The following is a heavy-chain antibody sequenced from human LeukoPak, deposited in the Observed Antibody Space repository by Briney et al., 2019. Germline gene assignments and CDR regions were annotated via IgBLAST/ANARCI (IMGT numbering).Heavy chain of an antibody. CDR3: ARDNSVGDNAWWFDP. CDR1: GYAFTNYG. V-gene: IGHV1-18*01. Sequence: GASVKVSCKASGYAFTNYGISWVRQAPGQGLEWMGWISGYNGHTKYAQSLQGRVTMTTDTSTSTAYMELRSLRSEDTAIYYCARDNSVGDNAWWFDPWGQGTLVTVSS. D-gene: IGHD1-26*01. J-gene: IGHJ5*02. CDR2: ISGYNGHT.